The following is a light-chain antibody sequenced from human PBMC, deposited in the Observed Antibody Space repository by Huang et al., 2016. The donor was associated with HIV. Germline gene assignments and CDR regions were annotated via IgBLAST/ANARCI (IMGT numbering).Light chain of an antibody. CDR3: QQSNSNSYT. Sequence: DIQMTQSPSTLSASVGDRVTITCRASQSISNWLAWYQQKSGKAPKLLIYKASNLMNGVPSRFSGSGSGTKFTLTNGSLQPDDFATYYCQQSNSNSYTFGQGTKLEI. J-gene: IGKJ2*01. CDR1: QSISNW. CDR2: KAS. V-gene: IGKV1-5*03.